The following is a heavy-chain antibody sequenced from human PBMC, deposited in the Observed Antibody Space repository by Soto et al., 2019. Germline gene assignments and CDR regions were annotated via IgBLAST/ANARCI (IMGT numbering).Heavy chain of an antibody. CDR1: GGSISSYY. CDR3: ARVGYRYGYPSIDYYYYGMDV. V-gene: IGHV4-59*01. CDR2: IYYSGST. Sequence: SETLSLTCTVSGGSISSYYWSWIRQPPGKGLEWIGYIYYSGSTNYNPSLKSRVTISVDTSKNQFSLKLSSVTAADTAVYYCARVGYRYGYPSIDYYYYGMDVWGQGTTVTVSS. J-gene: IGHJ6*02. D-gene: IGHD5-18*01.